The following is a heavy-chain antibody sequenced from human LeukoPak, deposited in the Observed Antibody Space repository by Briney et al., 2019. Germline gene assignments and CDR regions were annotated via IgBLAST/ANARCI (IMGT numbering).Heavy chain of an antibody. Sequence: ASVKVSCKASGYTFTSYGISCVRQAPGQGLEWMGWISAYNGNTNYAQKLQGRVTMTTDTSTSTAYMELRSLRSDDTAVYYCARDFDYDFWSGYYGEPKNWFDPWGQGTLVTVSS. D-gene: IGHD3-3*01. CDR1: GYTFTSYG. V-gene: IGHV1-18*01. CDR2: ISAYNGNT. CDR3: ARDFDYDFWSGYYGEPKNWFDP. J-gene: IGHJ5*02.